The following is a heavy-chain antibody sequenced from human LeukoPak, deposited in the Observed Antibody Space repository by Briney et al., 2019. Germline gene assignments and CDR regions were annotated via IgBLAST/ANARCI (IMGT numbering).Heavy chain of an antibody. CDR1: GFTFSSYS. Sequence: GGSLRLSCAASGFTFSSYSMNWVRQAPGKGLEWVSSISSSSSYIYYADSVKGRFTISRDNAKNSLYLQMNSLRAEDTAVYYCARAWDYYDSSGYCYWGQGTLVTVSS. V-gene: IGHV3-21*01. J-gene: IGHJ4*02. CDR2: ISSSSSYI. D-gene: IGHD3-22*01. CDR3: ARAWDYYDSSGYCY.